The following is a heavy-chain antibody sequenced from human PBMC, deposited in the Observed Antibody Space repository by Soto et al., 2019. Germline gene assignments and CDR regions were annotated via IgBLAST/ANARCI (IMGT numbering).Heavy chain of an antibody. V-gene: IGHV3-73*02. Sequence: EVQLVESGGGLVQPGGSLKLSCAASGFTFSGSVVHWVRQTSGTGLEWVGRIRSKANNYATAYAVSVKGRFTISRDDSRNTAYLQMNSLKTEDTAVYYCARGVYDFWSGHPKGLDYWGQGTVVTVSS. CDR3: ARGVYDFWSGHPKGLDY. D-gene: IGHD3-3*01. CDR1: GFTFSGSV. CDR2: IRSKANNYAT. J-gene: IGHJ4*02.